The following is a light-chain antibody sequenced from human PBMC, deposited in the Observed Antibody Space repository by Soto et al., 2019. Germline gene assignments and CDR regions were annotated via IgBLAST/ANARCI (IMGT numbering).Light chain of an antibody. J-gene: IGKJ1*01. CDR2: KAS. V-gene: IGKV1-5*03. Sequence: DIQMTQSPSTLSASVGDRVTITCRASQSISSWLAWYQQKPGKAPKLLIYKASSLESGVPSRFSGSGSGTEFTLSISSLQPDDFASYYCQQYHTWTFGQGTNVEI. CDR1: QSISSW. CDR3: QQYHTWT.